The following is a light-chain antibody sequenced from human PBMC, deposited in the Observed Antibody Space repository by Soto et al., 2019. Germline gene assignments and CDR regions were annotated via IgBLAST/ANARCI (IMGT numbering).Light chain of an antibody. Sequence: DIQMTQSPSFVSASVGDIVTITCRANQSISFWLAWYQQKPGKAPKVLIYKASTLESGVPSRFSGSGSGTEFTLTINGLQPDDFATYYCQHYQSYLWTFGQGTKVDI. CDR1: QSISFW. CDR2: KAS. J-gene: IGKJ1*01. V-gene: IGKV1-5*03. CDR3: QHYQSYLWT.